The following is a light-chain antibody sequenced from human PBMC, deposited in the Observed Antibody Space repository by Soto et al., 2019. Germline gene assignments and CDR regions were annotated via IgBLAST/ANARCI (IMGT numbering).Light chain of an antibody. J-gene: IGLJ2*01. CDR1: DRDIGGYNY. Sequence: QAVVTQPASVSGSPGQSITISCTGTDRDIGGYNYVSWYQHHPGKVPKLMIHDVSLRPSGVSSRFSGSKSGNTASLTISGLQTEDEADYFCSSYTSSGTVLFAGGTKVTVL. CDR3: SSYTSSGTVL. CDR2: DVS. V-gene: IGLV2-14*03.